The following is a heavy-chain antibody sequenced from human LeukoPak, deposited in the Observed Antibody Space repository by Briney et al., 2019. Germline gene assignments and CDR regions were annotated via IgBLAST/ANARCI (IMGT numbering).Heavy chain of an antibody. CDR1: GGTFSSYA. D-gene: IGHD3-10*01. V-gene: IGHV1-69*04. J-gene: IGHJ4*02. CDR2: IIPILGIA. CDR3: ARESMVRGPIIHYFDY. Sequence: ASVKVSCKASGGTFSSYAISWVRQAPGQGLEWMGRIIPILGIANYAQKFQGRVTITADKSTSTAYMELSSLRSEDTAVYYCARESMVRGPIIHYFDYWDQGTLVTVSS.